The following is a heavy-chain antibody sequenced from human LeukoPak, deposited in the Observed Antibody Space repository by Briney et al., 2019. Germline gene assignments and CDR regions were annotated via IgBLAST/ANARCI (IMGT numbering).Heavy chain of an antibody. J-gene: IGHJ4*02. CDR3: ALSDNYGSGSYYGDGAFDY. D-gene: IGHD3-10*01. V-gene: IGHV4-34*01. CDR2: INHSGST. Sequence: SETLSLTCAVYGGSFSGYYWSWIRQPPGKGLEWIGEINHSGSTNYNPSLKSRVTISVDTSKNQFSLKLSSVTAADTAVYYCALSDNYGSGSYYGDGAFDYWGQGTLVTVSS. CDR1: GGSFSGYY.